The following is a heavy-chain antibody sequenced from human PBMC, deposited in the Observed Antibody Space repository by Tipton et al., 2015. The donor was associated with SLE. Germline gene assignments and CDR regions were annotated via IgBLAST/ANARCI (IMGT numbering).Heavy chain of an antibody. Sequence: RSLRLSCAASGFTFTDYGMHWVRQAPGRGLEWVAVIWYDGSNQYYADSVRGRFTISRDNSKSMVFLQMNNLRPEDTAVYYCAKSLGYCSASSCYSALEYWGQGTLVTVSS. V-gene: IGHV3-33*06. CDR3: AKSLGYCSASSCYSALEY. J-gene: IGHJ4*02. CDR1: GFTFTDYG. CDR2: IWYDGSNQ. D-gene: IGHD2-2*02.